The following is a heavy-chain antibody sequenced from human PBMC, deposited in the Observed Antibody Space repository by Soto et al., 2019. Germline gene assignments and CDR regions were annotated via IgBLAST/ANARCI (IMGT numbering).Heavy chain of an antibody. J-gene: IGHJ4*02. CDR2: IYYRGST. V-gene: IGHV4-59*01. D-gene: IGHD3-3*01. Sequence: SDTLSLTFTLYRDSILSYYWRWLRQPPGQGLEWIGYIYYRGSTNYNLSLKCRVSLSVYTSKNQFSLKLSSVTASDTAVYYCARSPADDYDFWSGFDYWGQGTLVT. CDR1: RDSILSYY. CDR3: ARSPADDYDFWSGFDY.